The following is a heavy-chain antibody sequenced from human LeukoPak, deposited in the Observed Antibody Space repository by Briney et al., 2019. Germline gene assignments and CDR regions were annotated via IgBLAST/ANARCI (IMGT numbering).Heavy chain of an antibody. CDR1: GFTFSSYA. V-gene: IGHV3-30-3*01. J-gene: IGHJ4*02. Sequence: GGSLRLSCAASGFTFSSYAMHWVRQAPGKGLEWVAVISYDGSNKYYADSVKGRFTISRDNAKNSLYLQMNSLRAEDTAVYYCARGSSTNTIKDYWGQGTLVTVSS. CDR2: ISYDGSNK. CDR3: ARGSSTNTIKDY. D-gene: IGHD2-8*01.